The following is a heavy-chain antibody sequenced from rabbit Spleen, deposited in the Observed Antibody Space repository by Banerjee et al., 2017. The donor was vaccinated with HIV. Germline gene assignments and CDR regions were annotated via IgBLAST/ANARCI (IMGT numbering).Heavy chain of an antibody. Sequence: ESGGDLVKPGASLTLTCTASGVSFSNNYYMCWVRQAPGKGLEWIACIDSGSSGFTYFASWAKGRFTISKTSSTTVTLQMTSLTAADTATYFCARDSGSSFSSYGMDLWGPGTLVTVS. CDR2: IDSGSSGFT. J-gene: IGHJ6*01. CDR3: ARDSGSSFSSYGMDL. V-gene: IGHV1S40*01. CDR1: GVSFSNNYY. D-gene: IGHD8-1*01.